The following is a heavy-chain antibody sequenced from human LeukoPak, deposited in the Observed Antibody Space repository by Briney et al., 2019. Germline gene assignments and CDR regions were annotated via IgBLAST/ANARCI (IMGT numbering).Heavy chain of an antibody. J-gene: IGHJ4*02. CDR3: ARDRGFGEPFDY. V-gene: IGHV4-59*01. D-gene: IGHD3-10*01. Sequence: PSETLSLTCAVSGGSISTYYCAWIRQPPGKGLEWIGYIFYTGSTNYNPSLKSRVTISVDTSKNQFSLKLGSVTAADTAVYYCARDRGFGEPFDYWGQGTLVTVSS. CDR2: IFYTGST. CDR1: GGSISTYY.